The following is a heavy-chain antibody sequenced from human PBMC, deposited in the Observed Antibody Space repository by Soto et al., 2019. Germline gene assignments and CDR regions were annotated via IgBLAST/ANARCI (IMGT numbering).Heavy chain of an antibody. CDR1: GGTFSSYA. J-gene: IGHJ4*02. Sequence: GASXKVSCKASGGTFSSYAISWVRQAPGQGLEWMGGIIPIFGTANYAQKFQGRVTITADESTSTAYMELSSLRSEDTAVYYCASVYDRGDYQFDYWGQGTLVTVSS. CDR3: ASVYDRGDYQFDY. V-gene: IGHV1-69*13. CDR2: IIPIFGTA. D-gene: IGHD4-17*01.